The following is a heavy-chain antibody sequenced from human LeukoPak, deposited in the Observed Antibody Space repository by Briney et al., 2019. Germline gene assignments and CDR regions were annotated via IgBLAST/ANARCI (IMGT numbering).Heavy chain of an antibody. V-gene: IGHV1-46*01. CDR3: ARVRRYCSGGSCYPAHFDY. J-gene: IGHJ4*02. D-gene: IGHD2-15*01. CDR2: INPSGGST. Sequence: GASVKVSCKASGYTFTSYYMHWVRQAPGQGLEWMGIINPSGGSTSYAQKFQGRVTMTRDTSTSTVYMELSSLRSEDTAVYYRARVRRYCSGGSCYPAHFDYWGQGTLVTVSS. CDR1: GYTFTSYY.